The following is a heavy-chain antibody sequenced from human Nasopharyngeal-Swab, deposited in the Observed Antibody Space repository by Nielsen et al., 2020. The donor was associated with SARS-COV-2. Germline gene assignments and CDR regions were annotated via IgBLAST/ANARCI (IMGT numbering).Heavy chain of an antibody. V-gene: IGHV3-9*01. CDR1: GFTFDDYA. J-gene: IGHJ2*01. CDR2: ISWNGNIR. CDR3: ARENNWEALRYFDL. D-gene: IGHD1-20*01. Sequence: SLKISCVISGFTFDDYAMYWVRQAPGKGPEWVSGISWNGNIRGHADSVEGRFTISRDNAKSSLYLQMNSLRVEDTALYYCARENNWEALRYFDLWGRGTLVTVSS.